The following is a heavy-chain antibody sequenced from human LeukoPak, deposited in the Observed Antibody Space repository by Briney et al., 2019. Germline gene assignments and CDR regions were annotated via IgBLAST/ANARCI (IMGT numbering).Heavy chain of an antibody. Sequence: GGSLRLSCTASGFTFSNFWMGWVRQAPGKGLEWVANIKQDETEKFYLGSVKGRFTISRDNAKNSLYLQMNSLRVEDTALYYCASSGMAYCSSTSCYVEWGQGTLVTVSS. CDR3: ASSGMAYCSSTSCYVE. D-gene: IGHD2-2*01. CDR2: IKQDETEK. CDR1: GFTFSNFW. J-gene: IGHJ4*02. V-gene: IGHV3-7*03.